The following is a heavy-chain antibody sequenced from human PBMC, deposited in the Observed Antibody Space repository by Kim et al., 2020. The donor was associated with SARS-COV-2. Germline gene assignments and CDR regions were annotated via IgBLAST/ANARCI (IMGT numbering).Heavy chain of an antibody. CDR3: ATYNYLTSPFDF. V-gene: IGHV3-23*01. D-gene: IGHD5-18*01. J-gene: IGHJ4*02. Sequence: YYGDSVKGRFTISRDNSKSTLYLQMHSLRAGDTAVYYCATYNYLTSPFDFCGQGTLVTVSA.